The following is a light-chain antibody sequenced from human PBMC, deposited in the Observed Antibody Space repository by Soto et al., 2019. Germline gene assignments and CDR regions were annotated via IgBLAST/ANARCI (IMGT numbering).Light chain of an antibody. V-gene: IGKV1-5*03. J-gene: IGKJ1*01. CDR3: QHYNSYSEA. Sequence: DIEMTPSPYTLSGSVGDRVTITCRASQTISSWLAWYQQKPGKAPKLLIYKASTLKSGVPSRFSGSGSGTEFTLTISTLQPDDFATYFCQHYNSYSEAFGQGTKVDIK. CDR1: QTISSW. CDR2: KAS.